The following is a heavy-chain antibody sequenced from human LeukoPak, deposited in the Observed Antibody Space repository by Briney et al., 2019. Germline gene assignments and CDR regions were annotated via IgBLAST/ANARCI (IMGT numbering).Heavy chain of an antibody. Sequence: GSLRLSCAASGFTFSNYWMSWVRQAPGKGLEWVANVKQDGSDKFYVDSVKGRFTISRDNSKNTLYLQMNSLRAEDTAVYYCAKRSIAVVDYWGQGTLVTVSS. CDR1: GFTFSNYW. V-gene: IGHV3-7*03. CDR3: AKRSIAVVDY. D-gene: IGHD6-19*01. J-gene: IGHJ4*02. CDR2: VKQDGSDK.